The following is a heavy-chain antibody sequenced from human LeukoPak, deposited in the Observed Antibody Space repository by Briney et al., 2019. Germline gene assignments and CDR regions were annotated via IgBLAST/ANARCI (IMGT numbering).Heavy chain of an antibody. Sequence: SQTLSLTCTVSGGSISSYYWSWIRQPPGKGLEWIGYISYTGSTKYNPSLKSRVTISVDTSKNQFSLKLNSVTAADTAVYYCARRLGGRDAFDIWGQGTMVTVSS. CDR1: GGSISSYY. CDR2: ISYTGST. J-gene: IGHJ3*02. V-gene: IGHV4-59*01. CDR3: ARRLGGRDAFDI. D-gene: IGHD3-16*01.